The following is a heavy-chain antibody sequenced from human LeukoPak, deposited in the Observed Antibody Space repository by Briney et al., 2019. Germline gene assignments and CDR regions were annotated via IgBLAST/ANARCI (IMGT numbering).Heavy chain of an antibody. CDR2: ISGSGGST. CDR3: AKDRGSSGWFGALDY. V-gene: IGHV3-23*01. J-gene: IGHJ4*02. Sequence: GGSLRLSCAASGFTFSSYAMSWVRQAPGKGLEWVSAISGSGGSTYYADSVKGRFTISRDNSKNTLFLQMNSLRAEDTAVYYCAKDRGSSGWFGALDYWGQGTLVTVSS. D-gene: IGHD6-19*01. CDR1: GFTFSSYA.